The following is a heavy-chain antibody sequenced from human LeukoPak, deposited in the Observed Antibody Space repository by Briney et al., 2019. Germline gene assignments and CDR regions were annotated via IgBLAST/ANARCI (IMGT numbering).Heavy chain of an antibody. CDR2: IYPGDSDT. CDR1: GYSFTSYW. Sequence: PGESLKISCKGSGYSFTSYWIGWVRQMPGKGLEWMGIIYPGDSDTRYSPSFQGQVTISADKSISTAYLQWSSLKASDTAMYYCAKQRYCSSTSCSYDAFDIWGQGTMVTVSS. J-gene: IGHJ3*02. V-gene: IGHV5-51*01. D-gene: IGHD2-2*01. CDR3: AKQRYCSSTSCSYDAFDI.